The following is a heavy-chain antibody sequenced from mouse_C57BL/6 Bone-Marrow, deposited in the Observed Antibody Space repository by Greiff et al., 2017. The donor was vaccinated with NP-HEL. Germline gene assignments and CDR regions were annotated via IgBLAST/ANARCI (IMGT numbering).Heavy chain of an antibody. V-gene: IGHV6-3*01. CDR2: IRLKSDNYAT. Sequence: DVQLVESGGGLVQPGGSMKLSCVASGFTFSNYWMNWVRQSPEKGLEWVAQIRLKSDNYATHYAESVKGRFTISRDDSKSSVYLQMNNLRAEDTGIYYCTGPLRGAYWGQGTLVTVSA. CDR3: TGPLRGAY. J-gene: IGHJ3*01. CDR1: GFTFSNYW. D-gene: IGHD6-1*01.